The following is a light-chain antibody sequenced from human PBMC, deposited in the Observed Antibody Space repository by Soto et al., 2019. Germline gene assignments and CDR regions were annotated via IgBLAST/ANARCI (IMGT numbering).Light chain of an antibody. CDR3: QSYDSSLSGYVV. CDR2: GNS. Sequence: QSVLTQPPSVSGAPGQRVTISCTGGSSNIGAGYDVHWYQQLPGTAPKLLIYGNSNRPSGVPDRFSGSKSGTSASLAITGLQAEDEAYYYCQSYDSSLSGYVVFGGGTKLTVL. CDR1: SSNIGAGYD. J-gene: IGLJ2*01. V-gene: IGLV1-40*01.